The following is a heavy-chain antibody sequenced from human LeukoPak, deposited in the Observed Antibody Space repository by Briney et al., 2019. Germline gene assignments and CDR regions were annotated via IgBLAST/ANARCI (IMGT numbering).Heavy chain of an antibody. J-gene: IGHJ5*02. CDR1: GFTFSSYS. V-gene: IGHV3-21*01. Sequence: GGSLRLSCAASGFTFSSYSMNWVRQAPGKGLEWVSSISSSSSYIYYADSVKGRFTISRDNAKNSLYLQMNSLRAEDTAVYYCARGINSYYDFWSGNSNWFDPWGQGTLVTVSS. CDR3: ARGINSYYDFWSGNSNWFDP. D-gene: IGHD3-3*01. CDR2: ISSSSSYI.